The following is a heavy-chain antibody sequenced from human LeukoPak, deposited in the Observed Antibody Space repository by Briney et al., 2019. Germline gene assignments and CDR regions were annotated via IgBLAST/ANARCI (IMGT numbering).Heavy chain of an antibody. D-gene: IGHD3-10*01. J-gene: IGHJ4*02. CDR1: GFTFSSYA. Sequence: GGSLRLSCAASGFTFSSYAMSWVRQAPGKGPEWVSAISGSGGSTYYADSVKGRFTISRDNSKNTLYLQMNSLRAEDTAVYYCAKRGWFGELLGFDYWGQGTLVTVSS. V-gene: IGHV3-23*01. CDR2: ISGSGGST. CDR3: AKRGWFGELLGFDY.